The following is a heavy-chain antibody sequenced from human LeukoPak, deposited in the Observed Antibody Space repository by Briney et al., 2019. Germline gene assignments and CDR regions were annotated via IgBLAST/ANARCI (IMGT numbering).Heavy chain of an antibody. D-gene: IGHD3-22*01. J-gene: IGHJ4*02. CDR3: ARRSSGYFLYYFDY. CDR2: IWYDGSNK. Sequence: GGSLRLSCAASGFTFSSYGMHRVRQAPGKGLEWVAVIWYDGSNKYYADSVKGRFTISRDNSKNTLYLQMNSLRAEDTAVYYCARRSSGYFLYYFDYWGQGTLVTVSS. V-gene: IGHV3-33*01. CDR1: GFTFSSYG.